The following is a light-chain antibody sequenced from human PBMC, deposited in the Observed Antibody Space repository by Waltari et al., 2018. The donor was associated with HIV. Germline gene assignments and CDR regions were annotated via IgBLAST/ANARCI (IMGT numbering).Light chain of an antibody. CDR1: SSDVGGCNY. V-gene: IGLV2-14*01. J-gene: IGLJ1*01. CDR2: EVS. CDR3: SSYTSSSTLV. Sequence: QSALTQPASVSGSPGQSLTISCTGTSSDVGGCNYVSWYQQHPVKAPKLMIYEVSNRPEGVSNRVSGSKSGNTASLTISGLQAEDEADYYCSSYTSSSTLVFGTGTKVTVL.